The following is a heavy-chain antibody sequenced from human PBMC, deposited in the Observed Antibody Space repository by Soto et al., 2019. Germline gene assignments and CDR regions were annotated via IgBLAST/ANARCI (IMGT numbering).Heavy chain of an antibody. CDR2: ISGSGGTT. CDR1: GFTFTTYA. V-gene: IGHV3-23*01. D-gene: IGHD2-15*01. CDR3: VKEGYCNGGTCYIDN. J-gene: IGHJ4*02. Sequence: EVQLLDGGGGLVQPGGSLRLSCTVSGFTFTTYAMGWVRQAPGKGPEWVSGISGSGGTTYYADSVKGHFTISRDNSKNTVYLQMNSLRAEDSAVYYCVKEGYCNGGTCYIDNWGQGTLVTVSS.